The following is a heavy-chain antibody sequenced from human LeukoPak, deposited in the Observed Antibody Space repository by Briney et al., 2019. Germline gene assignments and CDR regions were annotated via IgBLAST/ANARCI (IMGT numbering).Heavy chain of an antibody. CDR2: IYRGDSDT. Sequence: GDSLKISCQGSGYSFTSYWIGWVGQLPGKGLEWMGIIYRGDSDTRYSPSIQGQFTISADKSISTAYLQWSSLKTSDTAMYYCARHVEDSSSSGMDVWGQGTTVTVSS. D-gene: IGHD6-6*01. J-gene: IGHJ6*02. CDR3: ARHVEDSSSSGMDV. V-gene: IGHV5-51*01. CDR1: GYSFTSYW.